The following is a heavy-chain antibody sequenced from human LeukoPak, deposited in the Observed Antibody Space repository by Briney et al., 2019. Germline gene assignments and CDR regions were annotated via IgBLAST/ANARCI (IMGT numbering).Heavy chain of an antibody. CDR3: ARLEYDFWSGYFRFDP. CDR2: IIPIFGTA. Sequence: SVKVYCKASGGTFSSYANSWVRQAPGQGLEWMGGIIPIFGTANYAQKFQGRVTITTDESTSTAYMELSSLRSEDTAVYYCARLEYDFWSGYFRFDPWGQGTLVTVSS. J-gene: IGHJ5*02. D-gene: IGHD3-3*01. V-gene: IGHV1-69*05. CDR1: GGTFSSYA.